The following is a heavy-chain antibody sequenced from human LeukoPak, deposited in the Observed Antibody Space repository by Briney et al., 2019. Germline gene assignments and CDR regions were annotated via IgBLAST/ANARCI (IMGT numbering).Heavy chain of an antibody. CDR1: GGSFSGYY. D-gene: IGHD5-12*01. CDR2: INHSGST. Sequence: PSETLSLTCAVYGGSFSGYYWSWIRQPPGKGLEWIGEINHSGSTNYNPSLKSRVTISVDTSKNQFSLKLSSVTAADTAVYYCARADLPLRSNWFDPWGQGTLVTVSS. V-gene: IGHV4-34*01. CDR3: ARADLPLRSNWFDP. J-gene: IGHJ5*02.